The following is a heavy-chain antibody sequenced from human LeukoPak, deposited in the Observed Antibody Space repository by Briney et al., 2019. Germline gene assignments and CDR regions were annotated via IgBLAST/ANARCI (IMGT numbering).Heavy chain of an antibody. CDR1: GYSFTSYW. V-gene: IGHV5-51*01. D-gene: IGHD4-11*01. CDR3: ARGSNEDYYYYYMDV. CDR2: IYPGDSDT. J-gene: IGHJ6*03. Sequence: GESLKISCKGSGYSFTSYWIGWVRQMPGKGLEWMGIIYPGDSDTRYSPSFQGQVTISADKSISPAYLQWSSLKASDTAMYYCARGSNEDYYYYYMDVWGKGTTVTVSS.